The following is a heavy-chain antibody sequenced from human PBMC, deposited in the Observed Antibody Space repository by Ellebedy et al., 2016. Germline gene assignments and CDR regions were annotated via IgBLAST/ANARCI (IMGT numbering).Heavy chain of an antibody. CDR3: VHRTTVTSVDY. D-gene: IGHD4-11*01. CDR2: IYGNGDE. V-gene: IGHV2-5*01. J-gene: IGHJ4*02. CDR1: GFSLDTGAVV. Sequence: SGPTLVKPRQTLTLTCTFSGFSLDTGAVVVGWVRQPPGKALEWLSFIYGNGDERYRPSLRSRLSISKDTSKNQVVLTMTNMDPVDTATYYCVHRTTVTSVDYWGQGFLVTVSS.